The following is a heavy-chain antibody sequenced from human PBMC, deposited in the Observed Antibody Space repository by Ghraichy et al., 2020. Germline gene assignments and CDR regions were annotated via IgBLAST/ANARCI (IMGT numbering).Heavy chain of an antibody. Sequence: GESLNISCAASGFTFSSYWMHWVRQAPGKGLVWVSRINSDGSSTSYADSVKGRFTISRDNAKNTLYLQMNSLRAEDTAVYYCARDSTSHIDFWSGYYTGYGYYYGMDVWGQGTTVTVSS. CDR3: ARDSTSHIDFWSGYYTGYGYYYGMDV. V-gene: IGHV3-74*01. J-gene: IGHJ6*02. CDR2: INSDGSST. CDR1: GFTFSSYW. D-gene: IGHD3-3*01.